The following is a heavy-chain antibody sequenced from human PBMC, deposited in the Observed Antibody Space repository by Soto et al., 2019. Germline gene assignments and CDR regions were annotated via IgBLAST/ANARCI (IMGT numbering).Heavy chain of an antibody. CDR1: GGSISNSNL. Sequence: SETLSLTCAVSGGSISNSNLWTWVRQPPGKGLEWIGEIYYTGSTNYSPSLKSRVTISLDKSKNQFSLSLTSVTAADTAVYYCATTPNQGQWLVHWGQGTLVTVSS. CDR2: IYYTGST. J-gene: IGHJ4*02. D-gene: IGHD6-19*01. CDR3: ATTPNQGQWLVH. V-gene: IGHV4-4*02.